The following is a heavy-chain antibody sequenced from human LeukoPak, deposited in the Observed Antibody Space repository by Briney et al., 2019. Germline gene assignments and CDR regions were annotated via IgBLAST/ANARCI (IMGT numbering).Heavy chain of an antibody. CDR1: GFTFSSYG. CDR3: ARGTGYHPLKIGYGIGYFDY. Sequence: GGSLRLSCAASGFTFSSYGMHWVRQAPGKGLEYVSAISSNGGSTYYANSVKGRFTISRDNSKNTLYLQMGSLRAEDMAVYYCARGTGYHPLKIGYGIGYFDYWGQGTLVTVSS. V-gene: IGHV3-64*01. CDR2: ISSNGGST. D-gene: IGHD3/OR15-3a*01. J-gene: IGHJ4*02.